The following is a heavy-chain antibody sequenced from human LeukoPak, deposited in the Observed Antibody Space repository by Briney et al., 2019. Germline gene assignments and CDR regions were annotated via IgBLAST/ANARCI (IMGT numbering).Heavy chain of an antibody. Sequence: PGGSLRLSCAASGFTFSDYYMSWIRQAPGKGLEWVSYISSSGSTIYYADSVKGRFTISRDNAKNSLYLQMNSLRAEDTAVYYCATLYCGGDCYPNDAFDIWGQGTMVTVSS. CDR1: GFTFSDYY. J-gene: IGHJ3*02. CDR3: ATLYCGGDCYPNDAFDI. CDR2: ISSSGSTI. V-gene: IGHV3-11*01. D-gene: IGHD2-21*02.